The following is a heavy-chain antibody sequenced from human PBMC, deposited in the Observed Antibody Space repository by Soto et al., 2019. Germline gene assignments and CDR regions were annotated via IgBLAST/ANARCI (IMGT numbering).Heavy chain of an antibody. CDR3: ARGGIAAAGTHFDY. Sequence: ASVKVSCKASGYTFTRSGISWVRQAPGQGLEWMGWISTYNGDTNYAQKVQDRVTMTTDTSTSTVYMELSSLRSEDTAVYYCARGGIAAAGTHFDYWGQGTQVTVSS. CDR1: GYTFTRSG. J-gene: IGHJ4*02. D-gene: IGHD6-13*01. V-gene: IGHV1-18*01. CDR2: ISTYNGDT.